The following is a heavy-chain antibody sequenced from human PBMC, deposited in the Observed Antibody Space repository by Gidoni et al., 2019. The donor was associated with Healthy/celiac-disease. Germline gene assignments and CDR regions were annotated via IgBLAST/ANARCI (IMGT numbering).Heavy chain of an antibody. CDR3: VGSYFDY. J-gene: IGHJ4*02. Sequence: VQLVESGGGVVQPGGALRLSCAASGFTFSSYAIQGFRQAPGKGLDWVAVISYDGSNKYYADSVKGRFTISRDNSKNTLYLQMNSLRAEDTAVYYCVGSYFDYWGQGTLVTVSS. CDR2: ISYDGSNK. V-gene: IGHV3-30*04. CDR1: GFTFSSYA. D-gene: IGHD1-26*01.